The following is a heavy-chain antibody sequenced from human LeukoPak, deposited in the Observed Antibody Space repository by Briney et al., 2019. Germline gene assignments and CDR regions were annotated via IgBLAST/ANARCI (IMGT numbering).Heavy chain of an antibody. CDR3: AGDRNSDWYSPLDY. CDR1: GFTVSSNY. J-gene: IGHJ4*02. CDR2: IYSGGST. V-gene: IGHV3-53*04. D-gene: IGHD6-19*01. Sequence: GGSLRLSCAASGFTVSSNYMSWVRQAPGKGLEWVSVIYSGGSTYYADSVKGRFTISRHNSKNTLYLQMNSLRAEDTAIYYCAGDRNSDWYSPLDYWGQGSQVTVSP.